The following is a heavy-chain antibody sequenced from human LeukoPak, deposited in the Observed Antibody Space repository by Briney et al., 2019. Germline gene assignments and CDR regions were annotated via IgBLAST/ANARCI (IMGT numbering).Heavy chain of an antibody. J-gene: IGHJ4*02. CDR2: INHSGST. CDR1: GGSFSGYY. V-gene: IGHV4-34*01. D-gene: IGHD3-22*01. Sequence: SETLSLTCAVYGGSFSGYYWSWIRQPPGKGLEWIGEINHSGSTNYNPSLKSRVTISVDTSKNQFSLKLSSVTAADTAVYYCAGERYYDSSGYYKYYFDYWGQGTLVTVSS. CDR3: AGERYYDSSGYYKYYFDY.